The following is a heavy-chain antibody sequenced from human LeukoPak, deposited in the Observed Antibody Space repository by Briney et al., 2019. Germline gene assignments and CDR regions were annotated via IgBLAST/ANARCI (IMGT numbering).Heavy chain of an antibody. V-gene: IGHV1-58*02. D-gene: IGHD4-23*01. CDR2: IVVGSGNT. CDR1: GFTFTSSA. CDR3: ARDNSPDALDI. J-gene: IGHJ3*02. Sequence: ASVKVSCKASGFTFTSSAMQWVRQARGQRLEWIGWIVVGSGNTNYAQKFQERVTITRDMSTSTVYMELSSLRDEDTAIYYCARDNSPDALDIWGQGTMVTVSS.